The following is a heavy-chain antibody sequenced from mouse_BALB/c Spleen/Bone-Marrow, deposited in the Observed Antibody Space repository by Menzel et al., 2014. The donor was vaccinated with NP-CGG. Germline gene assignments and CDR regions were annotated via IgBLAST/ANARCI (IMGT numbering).Heavy chain of an antibody. CDR3: VGREPYGMDD. CDR1: GFNLKDTY. J-gene: IGHJ4*01. D-gene: IGHD1-1*01. V-gene: IGHV14-3*02. CDR2: IDPVHGIT. Sequence: VRLQYLGIVVVESGVLFKMAPAESGFNLKDTYLHWVQLRPAQGLEWIGRIDPVHGITKYNLKFQGKATITTDTSSTTAYLQLSSQTSGDTAVYYWVGREPYGMDDCGQGGS.